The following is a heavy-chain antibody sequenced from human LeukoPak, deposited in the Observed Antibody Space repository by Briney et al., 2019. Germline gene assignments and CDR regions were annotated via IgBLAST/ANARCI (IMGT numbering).Heavy chain of an antibody. D-gene: IGHD2-15*01. CDR1: GGSFSGYY. J-gene: IGHJ6*03. CDR3: ARAVVVAATLINYYYMDV. V-gene: IGHV4-59*01. Sequence: KPSETLSLTCAVYGGSFSGYYWSWIRQPPGKGLEWIGYIYYSGSTNYNPSLKSRVTISVDTSKNQFSLKLSSVTAADTAVYYCARAVVVAATLINYYYMDVWGKGTTVTVSS. CDR2: IYYSGST.